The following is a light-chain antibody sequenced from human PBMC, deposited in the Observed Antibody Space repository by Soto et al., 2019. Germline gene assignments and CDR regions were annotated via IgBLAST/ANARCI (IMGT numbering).Light chain of an antibody. Sequence: AIQMTQSPSSLSASVGDRVTITFRASQGIRNAFGWYQQKPGKAPKLLIYGSSRLQSGVPSRFGGSGSGTDFTLTITSLQPKDFATYYCLQDNNYPITFGRGTRLESK. CDR3: LQDNNYPIT. CDR2: GSS. J-gene: IGKJ5*01. CDR1: QGIRNA. V-gene: IGKV1-6*01.